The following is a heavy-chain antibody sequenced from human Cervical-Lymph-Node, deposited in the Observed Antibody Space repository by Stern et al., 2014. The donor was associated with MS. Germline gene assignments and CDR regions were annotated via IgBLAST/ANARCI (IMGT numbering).Heavy chain of an antibody. Sequence: VQLVQSDAEVTKPGASVKVSCRPSGYIFTAYYIHWVRQAPGQWLEGMGWINPNNGDTNYAQNFQGRVTMTRDTSLKTVYMEFSKLRSDDTALYFCARDRASAWYALDFWGQGTLVTVSS. CDR1: GYIFTAYY. J-gene: IGHJ4*02. CDR3: ARDRASAWYALDF. D-gene: IGHD6-19*01. V-gene: IGHV1-2*02. CDR2: INPNNGDT.